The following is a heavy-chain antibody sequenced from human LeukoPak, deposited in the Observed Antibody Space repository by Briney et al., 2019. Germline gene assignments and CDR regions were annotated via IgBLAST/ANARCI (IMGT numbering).Heavy chain of an antibody. J-gene: IGHJ1*01. D-gene: IGHD5-18*01. CDR1: GFTFSTYA. CDR2: ISNSGRI. V-gene: IGHV3-23*01. Sequence: GGSLRLSCATSGFTFSTYAFSWVRQAPGKGLEWVADISNSGRIHYADSVKGRFTISRDNNKAILYLQMDNVTLQDTATYFCARQLTEHFYDWGQGTLVTVSS. CDR3: ARQLTEHFYD.